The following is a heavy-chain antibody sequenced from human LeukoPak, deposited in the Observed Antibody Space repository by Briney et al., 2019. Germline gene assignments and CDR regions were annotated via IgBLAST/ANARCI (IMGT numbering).Heavy chain of an antibody. CDR3: ARSRSGSYIGGS. CDR2: IFWDDDK. D-gene: IGHD6-19*01. V-gene: IGHV2-5*02. Sequence: SGPTLVKPTQTLTLTCTFSGFSPTTSGVGVGWIRQPPGKALEWLALIFWDDDKRYTPSLKSRLTITKDPSKNQVVLTMTNMDPVDTATYYCARSRSGSYIGGSWGQGILVTVSS. J-gene: IGHJ5*02. CDR1: GFSPTTSGVG.